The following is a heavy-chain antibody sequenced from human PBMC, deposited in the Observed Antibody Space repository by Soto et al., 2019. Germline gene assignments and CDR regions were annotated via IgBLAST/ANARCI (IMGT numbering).Heavy chain of an antibody. J-gene: IGHJ4*02. Sequence: SQTLSLTCAISGDSVSSNSAAWHWIRQSPSRGLEWLGRTYYRSKWYNDYAVSVKSRITINPDTSKTQFSLQLNSVTPEDTAVYYRAEAAGYSSPPYLAFWGKGTLVPGSP. V-gene: IGHV6-1*01. CDR3: AEAAGYSSPPYLAF. D-gene: IGHD6-13*01. CDR2: TYYRSKWYN. CDR1: GDSVSSNSAA.